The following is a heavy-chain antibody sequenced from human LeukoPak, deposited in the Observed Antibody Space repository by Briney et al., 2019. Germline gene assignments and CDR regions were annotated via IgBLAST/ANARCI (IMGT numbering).Heavy chain of an antibody. V-gene: IGHV4-34*01. CDR1: GGSFSGYY. D-gene: IGHD6-19*01. J-gene: IGHJ4*02. CDR2: INHSGST. Sequence: SETLSLTCAVYGGSFSGYYWSWIRQPPGKGLEWIGEINHSGSTNYNPSLKSRVTISVDTSKNQFSLKLSSVTAAATAVYYCARFSSGWLPFDYWGQGTLVTVSS. CDR3: ARFSSGWLPFDY.